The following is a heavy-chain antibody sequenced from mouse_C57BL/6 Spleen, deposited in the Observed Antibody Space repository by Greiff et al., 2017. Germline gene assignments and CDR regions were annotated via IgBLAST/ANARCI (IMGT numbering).Heavy chain of an antibody. CDR1: GFTFSSYA. D-gene: IGHD2-10*01. CDR2: ISDGGSYT. CDR3: ARDRSYYGKGYFDY. Sequence: EVQLVESGGGLVKPGGSLKLSCAASGFTFSSYAMSWVRQTPEKRLEWVATISDGGSYTDYPDNVKGRFTISRDNAKNNLYLQMSHLKSEDTAMYYCARDRSYYGKGYFDYWGQGTTLTVSS. V-gene: IGHV5-4*01. J-gene: IGHJ2*01.